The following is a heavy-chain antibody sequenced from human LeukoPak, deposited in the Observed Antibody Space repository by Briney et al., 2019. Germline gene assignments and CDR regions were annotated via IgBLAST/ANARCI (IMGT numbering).Heavy chain of an antibody. CDR2: IDPSDSYT. Sequence: GESLKISCKGSGYSFTSYWISWVRQMPGKGLEWMGRIDPSDSYTNYSPSFQGHVTISADKSISTAYLQWSSLKASDTAMYYCARLRYFDWLLSPPFDYWGQGTLVTVSS. D-gene: IGHD3-9*01. J-gene: IGHJ4*02. CDR1: GYSFTSYW. CDR3: ARLRYFDWLLSPPFDY. V-gene: IGHV5-10-1*01.